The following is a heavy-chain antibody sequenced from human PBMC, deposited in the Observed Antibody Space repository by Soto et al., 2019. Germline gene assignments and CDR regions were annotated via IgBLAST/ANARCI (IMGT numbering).Heavy chain of an antibody. Sequence: SETLSLACTVSRGSISTSGYSWGWIRQPPGKGLEWIGYIYHSGSAYYNPSLKSRVTISVDRSKNQFSLRLSSVTAADTAVYYCARIRTYDTSGYYSSFYFDNWGQGTLVTVSS. CDR2: IYHSGSA. CDR3: ARIRTYDTSGYYSSFYFDN. V-gene: IGHV4-30-2*01. J-gene: IGHJ4*02. D-gene: IGHD3-22*01. CDR1: RGSISTSGYS.